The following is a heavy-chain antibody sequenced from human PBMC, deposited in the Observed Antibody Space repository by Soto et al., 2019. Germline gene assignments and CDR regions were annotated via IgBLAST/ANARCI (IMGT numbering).Heavy chain of an antibody. Sequence: ASVKVSYKASGYTFTSYGISWVRQAPGQGLEWMGWISAYNGNTNYAQKLQGRVTMTTDTSTSTAYMELRSLRSDDTAVYYCARASIVDTAMVTMDDAFDIWGQGTMVTVSS. V-gene: IGHV1-18*01. CDR1: GYTFTSYG. CDR2: ISAYNGNT. CDR3: ARASIVDTAMVTMDDAFDI. D-gene: IGHD5-18*01. J-gene: IGHJ3*02.